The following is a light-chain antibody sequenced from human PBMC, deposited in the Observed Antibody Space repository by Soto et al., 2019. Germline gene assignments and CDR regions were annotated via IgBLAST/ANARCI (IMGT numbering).Light chain of an antibody. CDR2: GAS. V-gene: IGKV3-15*01. CDR3: QQYNNWPGT. Sequence: EILMTQSPATLSVSPGERATLSCRASQSVSSNLAWYQQKPGQGPRLLIYGASTRATGIPARFSGSGSGTEFTLTISSLQSEDFALYYCQQYNNWPGTFGQGTKVEIK. J-gene: IGKJ1*01. CDR1: QSVSSN.